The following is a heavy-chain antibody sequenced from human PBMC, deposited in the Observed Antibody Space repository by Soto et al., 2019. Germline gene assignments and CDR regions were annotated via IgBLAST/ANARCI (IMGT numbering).Heavy chain of an antibody. Sequence: SLKVSCKASGGTFSSYAISWVRQAPGQGLEWMGGIIPIFGTANYAQKFQGRVTITADESTSTAYMELSSLRSEDTAVYYCARDSSGVYAILSYWGQGTLVTVSS. D-gene: IGHD2-8*01. CDR3: ARDSSGVYAILSY. CDR1: GGTFSSYA. J-gene: IGHJ4*02. CDR2: IIPIFGTA. V-gene: IGHV1-69*13.